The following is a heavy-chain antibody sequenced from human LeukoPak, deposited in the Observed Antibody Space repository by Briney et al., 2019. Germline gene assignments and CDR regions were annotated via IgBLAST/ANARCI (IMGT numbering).Heavy chain of an antibody. CDR2: ISAYNGNT. Sequence: ASVKVSCKASGYTFTSYGISWVRQAPGQGLEWMGWISAYNGNTNYAQKLQGRVTMTTDTSTSTAYIELRSLRSDDTAVYYCARADDFWSGYGYWGQGTLVTVSS. CDR1: GYTFTSYG. D-gene: IGHD3-3*01. J-gene: IGHJ4*02. V-gene: IGHV1-18*01. CDR3: ARADDFWSGYGY.